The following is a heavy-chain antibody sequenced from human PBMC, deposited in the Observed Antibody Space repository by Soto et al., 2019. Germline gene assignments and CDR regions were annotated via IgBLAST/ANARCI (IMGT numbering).Heavy chain of an antibody. CDR3: AREDGYSYGLFDY. Sequence: SETMSLTCTVSGGSISSGDYYWSWIRQPPGKGLEWIGYIYYSGSTYYNPSLKSRVTISVDTSKNQFSLKLSSVTAADTAVYYCAREDGYSYGLFDYWGQGTLVTVSS. J-gene: IGHJ4*02. CDR1: GGSISSGDYY. CDR2: IYYSGST. D-gene: IGHD5-18*01. V-gene: IGHV4-30-4*01.